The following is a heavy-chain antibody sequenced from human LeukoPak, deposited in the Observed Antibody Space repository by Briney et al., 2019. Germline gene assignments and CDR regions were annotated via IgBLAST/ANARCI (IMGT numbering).Heavy chain of an antibody. Sequence: KPSETLSLTCAVYGGSFSGYYWSWIRQPPEKGLEWIGEINHVGATNYNPSLKSRVTISVDTSKKQFSLSLTSVTAADTAVYYCARDGSSGLRYNWFDPWGQGTLVTVSS. CDR3: ARDGSSGLRYNWFDP. CDR1: GGSFSGYY. D-gene: IGHD6-19*01. J-gene: IGHJ5*02. V-gene: IGHV4-34*01. CDR2: INHVGAT.